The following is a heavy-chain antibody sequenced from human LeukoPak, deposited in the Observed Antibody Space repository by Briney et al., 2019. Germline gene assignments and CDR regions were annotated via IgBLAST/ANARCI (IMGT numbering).Heavy chain of an antibody. CDR1: GFTFDDYA. CDR3: ARLELFYGMDV. Sequence: GGSLRLSCAASGFTFDDYAMHWVRQAPGKGLEWVSGISWNSGSIGYADSVKGRFTISRDNAKNSLYLQMNSLRAEDTAVYYCARLELFYGMDVWGQGTTVTVSS. J-gene: IGHJ6*02. CDR2: ISWNSGSI. D-gene: IGHD3-10*01. V-gene: IGHV3-9*01.